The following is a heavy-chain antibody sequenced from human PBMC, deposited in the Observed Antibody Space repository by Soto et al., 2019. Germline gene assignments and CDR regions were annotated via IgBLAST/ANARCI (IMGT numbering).Heavy chain of an antibody. CDR2: IYYSGST. Sequence: QLQLQESGPGLVKPSETLSLTCTVSGGSISSSSYYWGWIRQPPGKGLEWIGSIYYSGSTYYNPSLTSRVTISVDTSKNQFSLTLSSVTAADPAVYYCATLGGQDWGQGTLVTVSS. CDR3: ATLGGQD. D-gene: IGHD3-16*01. J-gene: IGHJ4*02. CDR1: GGSISSSSYY. V-gene: IGHV4-39*01.